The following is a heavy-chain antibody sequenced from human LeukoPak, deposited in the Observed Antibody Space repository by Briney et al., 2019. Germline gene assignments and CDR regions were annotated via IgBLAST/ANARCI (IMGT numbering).Heavy chain of an antibody. CDR3: ARLVPPGWFDP. CDR2: IYYSGST. CDR1: GDSISSSSYY. V-gene: IGHV4-39*01. D-gene: IGHD2-2*01. Sequence: SETLSLTCTVSGDSISSSSYYWGWIRQPPGKGVELIANIYYSGSTYFNPSLKSRVTISIDTSKNQFSLKLTSVTAADTAVYYCARLVPPGWFDPWGQGTVVTVSS. J-gene: IGHJ5*02.